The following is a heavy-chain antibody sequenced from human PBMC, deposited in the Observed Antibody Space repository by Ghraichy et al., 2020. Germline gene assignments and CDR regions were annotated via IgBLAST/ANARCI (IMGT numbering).Heavy chain of an antibody. J-gene: IGHJ3*02. Sequence: GESLNISCKGSGYSFTSYWIGWVRQMPGKGLEWMGIIYPGDSDTRYSPSFQGQVTISADKSISTAYLQWSSLKASDTAMYYCARQVPMGFGELEGAFDIWGQGTMVTVSS. CDR1: GYSFTSYW. D-gene: IGHD3-10*01. CDR2: IYPGDSDT. CDR3: ARQVPMGFGELEGAFDI. V-gene: IGHV5-51*01.